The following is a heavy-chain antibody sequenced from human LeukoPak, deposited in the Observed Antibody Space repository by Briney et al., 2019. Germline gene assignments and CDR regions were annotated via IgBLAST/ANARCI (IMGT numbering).Heavy chain of an antibody. CDR1: GGSISSYY. CDR2: RYYSGST. J-gene: IGHJ1*01. D-gene: IGHD3-16*01. Sequence: SETLSLTCSVSGGSISSYYWTWIRQPPGKGLEWSWYRYYSGSTTYNPSLKSRVTISVDTSKIQFSLQLISVTAADTAIYYCARVRGDFETDWGQGTLVTVSS. V-gene: IGHV4-59*01. CDR3: ARVRGDFETD.